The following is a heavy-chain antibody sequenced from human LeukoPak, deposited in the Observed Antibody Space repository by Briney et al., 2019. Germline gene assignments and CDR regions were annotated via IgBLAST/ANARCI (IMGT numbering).Heavy chain of an antibody. J-gene: IGHJ4*02. D-gene: IGHD7-27*01. CDR2: ISSSSSTI. V-gene: IGHV3-48*01. Sequence: GGSLRLSCAASGFTFSSYSMNWVRQAPGKGLEWVSYISSSSSTIYYADSVKGRFTISRDNAKNSLYLQMNSLRAEDTAVYYCARDAPTTGDGAFDYWGQGTLVTVSS. CDR3: ARDAPTTGDGAFDY. CDR1: GFTFSSYS.